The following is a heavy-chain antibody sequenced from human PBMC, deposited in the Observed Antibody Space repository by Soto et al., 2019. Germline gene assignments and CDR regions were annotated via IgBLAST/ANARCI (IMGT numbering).Heavy chain of an antibody. Sequence: SETLSLTCFVSGGSISNYDWCWIRQPPGKGLEWIGYIYSSGSTNCNPSLKSRVAISADTSKNQFSLKLSALTAADTAVYYCASITSWHAFDIWGQGTMVTVSS. D-gene: IGHD2-2*01. CDR1: GGSISNYD. J-gene: IGHJ3*02. V-gene: IGHV4-59*08. CDR2: IYSSGST. CDR3: ASITSWHAFDI.